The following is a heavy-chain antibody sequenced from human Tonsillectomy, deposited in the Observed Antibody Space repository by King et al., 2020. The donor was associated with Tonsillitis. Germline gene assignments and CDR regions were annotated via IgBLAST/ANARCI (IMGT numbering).Heavy chain of an antibody. J-gene: IGHJ4*02. Sequence: QLAQSGAEVKKPGSSVKVSCKASGGTFSSYAISWVRQAPGQGLEWMGGIIPIFGSANYAQKFQGRVTITADESTSTSYMELSSLRSEDTAVYYCARDPASYSSGWPYFDYWGQGTLVTVSS. CDR2: IIPIFGSA. V-gene: IGHV1-69*01. CDR1: GGTFSSYA. CDR3: ARDPASYSSGWPYFDY. D-gene: IGHD6-19*01.